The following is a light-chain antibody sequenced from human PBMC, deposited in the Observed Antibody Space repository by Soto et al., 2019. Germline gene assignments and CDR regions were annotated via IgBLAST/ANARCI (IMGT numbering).Light chain of an antibody. CDR2: DAS. V-gene: IGKV1-13*02. CDR3: QQFIF. Sequence: AIPLTQSPSSLSASVGDRVTITCRASQGISSALAWYQQKPGKAPKLLIYDASSLESGVPSRFSGSGSGTDFTLTISSLQPEDFATYYCQQFIFFGPGTKVDIK. J-gene: IGKJ3*01. CDR1: QGISSA.